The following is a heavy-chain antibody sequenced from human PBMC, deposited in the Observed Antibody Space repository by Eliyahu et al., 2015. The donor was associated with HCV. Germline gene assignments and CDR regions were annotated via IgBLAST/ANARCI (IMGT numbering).Heavy chain of an antibody. D-gene: IGHD6-6*01. Sequence: EVQLLESGGGLVQPGGSLXLSCAASGFTFXSYAMXWVRQAPGKGLEWVSAISGSGGSTYYADSVKGRFTISRDNSKNTLYLQMNSLRAEDTAVYYCAKSLPYSSSSVRTGSMLFDIWGQGTMVTVSS. J-gene: IGHJ3*02. CDR1: GFTFXSYA. V-gene: IGHV3-23*01. CDR2: ISGSGGST. CDR3: AKSLPYSSSSVRTGSMLFDI.